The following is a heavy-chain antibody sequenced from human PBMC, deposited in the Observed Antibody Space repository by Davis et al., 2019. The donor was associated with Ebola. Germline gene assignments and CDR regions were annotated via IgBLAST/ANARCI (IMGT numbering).Heavy chain of an antibody. J-gene: IGHJ4*02. CDR1: GGSFSGYY. Sequence: PGGSLRLSCAVYGGSFSGYYWSWIRQPPGKGLEWIGEINHSGSTNYNPSLKSRVTISVDTSKNQFSLKLSSVTAADTAVYYCARGRGVDYWGQGTLVTVSS. V-gene: IGHV4-34*01. CDR2: INHSGST. D-gene: IGHD1-26*01. CDR3: ARGRGVDY.